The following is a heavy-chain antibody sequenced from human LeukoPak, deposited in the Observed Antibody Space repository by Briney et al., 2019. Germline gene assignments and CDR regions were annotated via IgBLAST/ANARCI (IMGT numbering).Heavy chain of an antibody. CDR1: GGSISSYY. CDR2: IYYSGST. Sequence: SETLSLTCTVSGGSISSYYWSWIRQPPGKGLEWIGYIYYSGSTNYNPSLKSRVTIPVDTSKNQFSLKLSSVTAADTAVYYCASAYYYDSSGYYPDAFDIWGQGTMVTVSS. J-gene: IGHJ3*02. CDR3: ASAYYYDSSGYYPDAFDI. D-gene: IGHD3-22*01. V-gene: IGHV4-59*08.